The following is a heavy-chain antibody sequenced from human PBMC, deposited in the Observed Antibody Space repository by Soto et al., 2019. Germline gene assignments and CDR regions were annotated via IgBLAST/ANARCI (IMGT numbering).Heavy chain of an antibody. Sequence: SQTLSLTCAISGDRVSSNSAAWNWIRQSPSRGLEWLGRTYYRSKWYNDYAVSVKSRITINPDTSKNQFSLQLNSVTPEDTAVYYCARDRWFGELVYYGMDVWGQGTTVTVSS. J-gene: IGHJ6*02. V-gene: IGHV6-1*01. D-gene: IGHD3-10*01. CDR2: TYYRSKWYN. CDR3: ARDRWFGELVYYGMDV. CDR1: GDRVSSNSAA.